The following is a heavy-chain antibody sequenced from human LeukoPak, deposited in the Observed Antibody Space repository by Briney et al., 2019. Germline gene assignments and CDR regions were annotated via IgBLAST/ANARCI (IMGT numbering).Heavy chain of an antibody. Sequence: GGSLRLSCAASGFTFGSYWMHWVRQAPGKGLVWVSRINTDGGSTTYADSVKGRFTISRDNAKNTLYLQMNSLRAEDTAVYYCGRGFSIVPAGIPDYWGLGTLVTVST. CDR2: INTDGGST. J-gene: IGHJ4*02. CDR3: GRGFSIVPAGIPDY. V-gene: IGHV3-74*01. CDR1: GFTFGSYW. D-gene: IGHD2-2*02.